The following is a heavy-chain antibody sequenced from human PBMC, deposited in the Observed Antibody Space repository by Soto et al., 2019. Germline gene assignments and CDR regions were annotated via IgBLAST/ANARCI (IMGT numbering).Heavy chain of an antibody. CDR3: ARDSSGCYLE. CDR1: GGSISSGGYF. Sequence: KTSETLSLTCTVSGGSISSGGYFWSWIRQHPGKGLEWIGYIYYSGNTYYNPSLKSRVTISLDTSKNQFSLKLSSVTAADTAVYYCARDSSGCYLEWGPGTLVTVSS. V-gene: IGHV4-31*03. J-gene: IGHJ4*02. D-gene: IGHD6-19*01. CDR2: IYYSGNT.